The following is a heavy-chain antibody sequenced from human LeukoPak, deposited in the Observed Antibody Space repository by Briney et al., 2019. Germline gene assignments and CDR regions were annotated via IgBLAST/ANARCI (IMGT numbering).Heavy chain of an antibody. J-gene: IGHJ4*02. Sequence: SETLSLTCAVYGGSFSGYYWSWIRQPPGKGLEWIGEINHSGSTNYNPSLKSRVTISVDTSKNQFSPKLSSVTAADTAVYYCAREGYYYGSGIDYWGQGTLVTVSS. CDR3: AREGYYYGSGIDY. D-gene: IGHD3-10*01. CDR1: GGSFSGYY. CDR2: INHSGST. V-gene: IGHV4-34*01.